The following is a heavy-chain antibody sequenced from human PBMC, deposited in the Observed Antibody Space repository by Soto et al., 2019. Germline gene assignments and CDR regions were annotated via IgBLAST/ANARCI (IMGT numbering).Heavy chain of an antibody. D-gene: IGHD3-10*01. V-gene: IGHV1-46*01. CDR1: GYTFTSYY. J-gene: IGHJ6*02. CDR2: INPSGGST. Sequence: ASVKVSCKASGYTFTSYYMHWVRQAPGQGLEWMGIINPSGGSTSYAQKFQGRVTMTRDTSTSTVYMELSSLRSEDTAMYYCARTPGGEWPSSSGMDVWGQGTTVTVSS. CDR3: ARTPGGEWPSSSGMDV.